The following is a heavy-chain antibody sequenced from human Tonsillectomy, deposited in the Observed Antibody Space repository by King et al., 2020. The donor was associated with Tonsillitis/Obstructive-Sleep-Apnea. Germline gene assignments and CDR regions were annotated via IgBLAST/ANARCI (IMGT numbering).Heavy chain of an antibody. Sequence: QLQESGPGLVKPSETLSLTCTVSGGSISSSSYYWGWIRQPPGKGLEWIGSIYYSGSTYYNPSLKSRVTISVDTSKNQFSLKLSSVTAADTAVYYCARQIVVVVTASRTYALDYWGQGTLVTVSS. CDR1: GGSISSSSYY. J-gene: IGHJ4*02. V-gene: IGHV4-39*01. CDR2: IYYSGST. D-gene: IGHD2-21*02. CDR3: ARQIVVVVTASRTYALDY.